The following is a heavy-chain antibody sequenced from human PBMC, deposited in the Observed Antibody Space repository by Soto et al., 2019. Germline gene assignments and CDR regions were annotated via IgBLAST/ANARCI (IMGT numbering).Heavy chain of an antibody. CDR1: GFTFSSYE. CDR2: ISSSGSTI. Sequence: PGGSLRLSCAASGFTFSSYEMNWVRQAPGKGLEWVSYISSSGSTIYYADSVKGRFTISRDNAKNSLYLQMNSLRAEDTAVYYCARDFGPTYGMDVWGQGTTVTVSS. V-gene: IGHV3-48*03. CDR3: ARDFGPTYGMDV. J-gene: IGHJ6*02. D-gene: IGHD3-3*01.